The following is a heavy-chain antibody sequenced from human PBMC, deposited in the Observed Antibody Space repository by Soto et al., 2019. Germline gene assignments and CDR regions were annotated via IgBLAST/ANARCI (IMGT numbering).Heavy chain of an antibody. CDR3: TRGPRPISTGTGAY. V-gene: IGHV3-48*03. Sequence: EVQLVESGGALVQPGGSLRLSCAASRFTFSTYEMHWLRQAPGKGLEWVSYISSGGDTVHYADSVKGRFTISRDNTRNSLYLQMNSLRDEDTALYYCTRGPRPISTGTGAYWGQGTQVTVSS. CDR2: ISSGGDTV. J-gene: IGHJ4*02. CDR1: RFTFSTYE. D-gene: IGHD3-10*01.